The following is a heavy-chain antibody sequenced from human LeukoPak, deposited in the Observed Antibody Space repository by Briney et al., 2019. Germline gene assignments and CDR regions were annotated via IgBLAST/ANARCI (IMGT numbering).Heavy chain of an antibody. CDR3: ARQSGTWSPPDY. CDR2: IYYSGGT. Sequence: SETLSLTCTVSGGSINNYYWSWIRQPPGKGLEWIGYIYYSGGTNYNPSLKSRVTISADTSKNQFSLKLNSLTAADTAMYYCARQSGTWSPPDYWGQGTLVTVSS. CDR1: GGSINNYY. J-gene: IGHJ4*01. V-gene: IGHV4-59*08. D-gene: IGHD6-13*01.